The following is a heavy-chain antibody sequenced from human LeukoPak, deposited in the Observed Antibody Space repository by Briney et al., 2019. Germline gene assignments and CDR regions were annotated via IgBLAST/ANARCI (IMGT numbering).Heavy chain of an antibody. D-gene: IGHD2-2*01. Sequence: GGSLRLSCAASGFTFSSYSMNWVRQAPGKGLEWVSSISSSSYIYYADSVKGRFTISRDNAKNSLYLQMNSLRAEDTAVYYCARDPGRGYCSSTSCPPFDYWGQGTLVTVSS. CDR2: ISSSSYI. J-gene: IGHJ4*02. CDR1: GFTFSSYS. V-gene: IGHV3-21*01. CDR3: ARDPGRGYCSSTSCPPFDY.